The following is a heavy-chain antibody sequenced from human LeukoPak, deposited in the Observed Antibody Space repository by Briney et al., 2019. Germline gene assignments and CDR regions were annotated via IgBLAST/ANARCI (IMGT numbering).Heavy chain of an antibody. J-gene: IGHJ4*02. V-gene: IGHV3-30*02. CDR2: IRYDGSNK. Sequence: GGSLRLSCAASGFTFSSYGMHWVRQAPGKGLEWVAFIRYDGSNKYYADSVKGRFTISRDNSKNTLYLQMNSLRAEDTAVYYCAKGGPYQLLLDYWGQGTLVTVSS. D-gene: IGHD2-2*01. CDR1: GFTFSSYG. CDR3: AKGGPYQLLLDY.